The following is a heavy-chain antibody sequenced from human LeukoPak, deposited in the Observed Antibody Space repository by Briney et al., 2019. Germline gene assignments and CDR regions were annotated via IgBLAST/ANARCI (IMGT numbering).Heavy chain of an antibody. CDR3: ARDDGHGFNRNDAFDL. Sequence: PSETLSLTCTVSGGSFGSHFWNWVRQPPGKGLEWIGYVYYTGTTNCNASLKSRVTISVDTANNQFSLRLTSVSAADTAIYYCARDDGHGFNRNDAFDLWGRGTLVTVSS. D-gene: IGHD5-24*01. CDR1: GGSFGSHF. V-gene: IGHV4-59*11. J-gene: IGHJ3*01. CDR2: VYYTGTT.